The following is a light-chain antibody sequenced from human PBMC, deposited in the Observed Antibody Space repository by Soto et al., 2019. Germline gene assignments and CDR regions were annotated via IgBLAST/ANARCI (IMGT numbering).Light chain of an antibody. J-gene: IGKJ1*01. CDR1: QSISNY. CDR2: AAS. V-gene: IGKV1-39*01. Sequence: DIQMTQSPSSLSASLGYRVTITCRASQSISNYLNWYQQKPGKAPKLLIYAASSLQSGVPSRFSGSGSGTDFALTISSLQPEDFATYYCQQSYSPLTWTFGQGTKVDIK. CDR3: QQSYSPLTWT.